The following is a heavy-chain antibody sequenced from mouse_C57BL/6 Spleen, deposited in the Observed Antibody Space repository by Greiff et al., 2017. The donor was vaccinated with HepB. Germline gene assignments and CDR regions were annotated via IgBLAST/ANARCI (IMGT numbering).Heavy chain of an antibody. CDR3: ARTGTKYGY. CDR1: GFTFSDYG. D-gene: IGHD4-1*01. Sequence: EVKVVESGGGLVKPGGSLKLSCAASGFTFSDYGMHWVRQAPEKGLEWVAYISSGSSTIYYADTVKGRFTIARDNAKNTLFLQMTSLRSEDTAMYYCARTGTKYGYWGQGTTLTVS. J-gene: IGHJ2*01. CDR2: ISSGSSTI. V-gene: IGHV5-17*01.